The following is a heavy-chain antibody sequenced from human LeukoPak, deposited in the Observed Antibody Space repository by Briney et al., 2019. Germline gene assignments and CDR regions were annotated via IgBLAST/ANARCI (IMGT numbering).Heavy chain of an antibody. D-gene: IGHD2-15*01. V-gene: IGHV3-13*01. CDR3: ASGYCSGGSCSAFYSIY. J-gene: IGHJ4*02. CDR2: IGTAGDT. CDR1: GFTFSDYD. Sequence: GGSLRLSCAASGFTFSDYDMHWVRQATGKGLEWVSAIGTAGDTYYTGSVKGRFTISRENAKNSLYLQMNSLRAGDTAVYYCASGYCSGGSCSAFYSIYWGQGTLVTVSS.